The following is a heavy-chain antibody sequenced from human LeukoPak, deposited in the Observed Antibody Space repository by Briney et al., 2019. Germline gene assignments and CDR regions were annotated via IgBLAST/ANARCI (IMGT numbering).Heavy chain of an antibody. D-gene: IGHD1-26*01. Sequence: PSETLSLTCTVSGGSISSYYWSWIRQPPGKGLEWIGYIYYSGSTNYNPSLKSRVTISVDKSKNQFSLKLSSVTAADTAVYYCARVVGNNFYMDVWGKGTSVTVS. V-gene: IGHV4-59*08. CDR3: ARVVGNNFYMDV. CDR1: GGSISSYY. CDR2: IYYSGST. J-gene: IGHJ6*03.